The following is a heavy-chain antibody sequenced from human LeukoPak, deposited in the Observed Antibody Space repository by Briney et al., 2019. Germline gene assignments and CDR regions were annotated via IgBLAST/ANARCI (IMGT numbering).Heavy chain of an antibody. Sequence: GGSLRLSCAASGFTFSSYWMHWVRQAPGKRLVWVSRIHSDGGTTSYADSVKGRFTISRDNAKNTLYLQMNSLRAEDTAVYYCVRASSTSCYYWGQGTLVTVSS. D-gene: IGHD2-2*01. V-gene: IGHV3-74*01. CDR3: VRASSTSCYY. CDR1: GFTFSSYW. J-gene: IGHJ4*02. CDR2: IHSDGGTT.